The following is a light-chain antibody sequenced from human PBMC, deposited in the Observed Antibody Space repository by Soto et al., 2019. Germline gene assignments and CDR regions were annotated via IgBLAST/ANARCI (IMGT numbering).Light chain of an antibody. CDR1: NSDVGYYNY. J-gene: IGLJ3*02. CDR2: EVT. Sequence: QSVLTQPASVSGSPGQSITISCTGTNSDVGYYNYVSWYQHHPGKAPKFIIFEVTNRPSGVSHRFSGSKSGNTASLTISGLQAEDEAVYYCSSYSGTSTLVFGGGTKVTVL. V-gene: IGLV2-14*01. CDR3: SSYSGTSTLV.